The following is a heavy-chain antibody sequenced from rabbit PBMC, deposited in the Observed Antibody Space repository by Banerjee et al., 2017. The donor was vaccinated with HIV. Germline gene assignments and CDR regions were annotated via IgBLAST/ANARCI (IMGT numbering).Heavy chain of an antibody. CDR1: AFSFSNKYV. V-gene: IGHV1S40*01. D-gene: IGHD4-1*01. Sequence: QSLEESGGGLVKPEGSLTLTCTASAFSFSNKYVMCWVRQAPGKGLEWIACINTSSGNTVYATWAKGRFTISKTSSTTVTLQMTSLTAADTATYFCARVTGSVWGVGFGLWGQGTLVTVS. J-gene: IGHJ3*01. CDR3: ARVTGSVWGVGFGL. CDR2: INTSSGNT.